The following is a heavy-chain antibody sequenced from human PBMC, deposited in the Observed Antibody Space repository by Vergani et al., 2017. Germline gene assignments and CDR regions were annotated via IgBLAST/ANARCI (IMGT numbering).Heavy chain of an antibody. CDR1: GDSVISTDYH. D-gene: IGHD2-15*01. V-gene: IGHV4-39*01. CDR2: MDYSGST. J-gene: IGHJ4*02. CDR3: ASKRGACRAAYCHSYDF. Sequence: QVQLQESGPGLVKPSETLSLTCIVSGDSVISTDYHCGWIRQHPGKGLEWIGSMDYSGSTSYNPSLESRISISFETPKNQFSLRLTSVTAADTAVYYCASKRGACRAAYCHSYDFWGPGTLVGVSS.